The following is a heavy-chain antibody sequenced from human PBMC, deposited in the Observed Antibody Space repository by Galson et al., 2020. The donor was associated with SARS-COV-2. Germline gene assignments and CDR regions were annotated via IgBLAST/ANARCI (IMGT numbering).Heavy chain of an antibody. CDR1: GYDFINYW. J-gene: IGHJ3*02. V-gene: IGHV5-51*01. CDR2: IYPGDSDT. Sequence: GESLKISCKASGYDFINYWIGWVRQMPGKGLEWMGIIYPGDSDTKYSPSFQGQVTISADKSSSTVYLQWRSLKASDTAMFYCARRRDAFDIWGQGTMVTVSS. CDR3: ARRRDAFDI.